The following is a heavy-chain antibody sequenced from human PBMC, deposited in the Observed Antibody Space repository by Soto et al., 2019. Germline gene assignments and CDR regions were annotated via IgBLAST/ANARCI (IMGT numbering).Heavy chain of an antibody. Sequence: RLSCAASGFTFSGSAMHWVRQASGKGLEWVGRIRSKANSYATAYAASVKGRFTISRDDSKNTAYLQMNSLKTEDTAVYYCTRHSSSSLFYYYYGMDVWGQGTTVTVSS. CDR1: GFTFSGSA. D-gene: IGHD6-6*01. CDR3: TRHSSSSLFYYYYGMDV. V-gene: IGHV3-73*01. J-gene: IGHJ6*02. CDR2: IRSKANSYAT.